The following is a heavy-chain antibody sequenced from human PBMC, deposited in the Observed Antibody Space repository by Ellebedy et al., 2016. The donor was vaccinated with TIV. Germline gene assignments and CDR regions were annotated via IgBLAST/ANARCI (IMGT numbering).Heavy chain of an antibody. CDR3: ARREMASSWWYFDL. V-gene: IGHV4-59*12. CDR1: GGSISSYD. CDR2: IYYSGST. Sequence: SETLSLXCTVSGGSISSYDWSWIRQPPGKGLEWIGYIYYSGSTNYNPSLKSRVTISVDTSKNQFSLKLSSVTAADTAMYYCARREMASSWWYFDLWGRGTLVTVSS. J-gene: IGHJ2*01. D-gene: IGHD5-24*01.